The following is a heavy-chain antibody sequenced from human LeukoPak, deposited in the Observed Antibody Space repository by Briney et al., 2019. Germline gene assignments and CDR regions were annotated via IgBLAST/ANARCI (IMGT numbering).Heavy chain of an antibody. J-gene: IGHJ6*03. D-gene: IGHD2-15*01. CDR3: ARDSSPRVAYYYYMDV. V-gene: IGHV4-4*07. CDR2: IYTSGST. CDR1: GGSISSYY. Sequence: SQTLSLTCTVSGGSISSYYWSWIRQPAGKGLEWIGRIYTSGSTNYNPSLKSRVTMSVDTSKNQFSLKLSSVTAADTAVYYCARDSSPRVAYYYYMDVWGKGTTVTVSS.